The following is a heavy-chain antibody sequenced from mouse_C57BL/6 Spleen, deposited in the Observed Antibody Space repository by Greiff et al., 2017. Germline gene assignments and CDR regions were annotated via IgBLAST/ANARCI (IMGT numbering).Heavy chain of an antibody. Sequence: VKLVESGPELVKPGASVKISCKASGYAFSGSWMNWVKQRPGKGLEWIGRIYPGDGDTNYNGKFKGKATLTADKSSSTAYMQLSSLTSEESAVYYCSRSGGNFFDYWGQGTTLTVSS. CDR3: SRSGGNFFDY. CDR2: IYPGDGDT. CDR1: GYAFSGSW. J-gene: IGHJ2*01. V-gene: IGHV1-82*01.